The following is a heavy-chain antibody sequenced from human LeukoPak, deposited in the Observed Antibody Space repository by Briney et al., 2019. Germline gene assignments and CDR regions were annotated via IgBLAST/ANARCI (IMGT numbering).Heavy chain of an antibody. CDR3: ARSLWSSSWYSFEYFQH. Sequence: GGSLRLSCAASGFTFSSYAMSWVRQAPGKGLEWVSAISGSGGSTYYADSVKGRFTISRDNSKNTLYLQINSLRAEDTAVYYCARSLWSSSWYSFEYFQHWGQGTLVTVSS. CDR1: GFTFSSYA. V-gene: IGHV3-23*01. CDR2: ISGSGGST. J-gene: IGHJ1*01. D-gene: IGHD6-13*01.